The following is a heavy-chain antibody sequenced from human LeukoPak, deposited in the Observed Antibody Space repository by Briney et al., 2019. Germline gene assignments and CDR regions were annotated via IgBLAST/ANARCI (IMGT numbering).Heavy chain of an antibody. D-gene: IGHD3-22*01. V-gene: IGHV3-30*02. J-gene: IGHJ4*02. CDR1: GFTFSNYG. CDR2: IRYDGSNK. Sequence: HPGGSLRLSCAASGFTFSNYGIHWVRQAPGKGLEWVAFIRYDGSNKFYADSVKGRFTISRDNSKNTLYLQMNSLRTEDTAVYYCAKTNYDSSSFYGGGQGTLVTVSS. CDR3: AKTNYDSSSFYG.